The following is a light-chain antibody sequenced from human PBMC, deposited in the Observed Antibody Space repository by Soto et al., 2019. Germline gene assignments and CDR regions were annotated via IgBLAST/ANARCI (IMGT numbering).Light chain of an antibody. CDR2: DAS. CDR3: QQRSNSPPFS. CDR1: QSVSSY. Sequence: DIVLTQSPATLSLSPGERATLSCRASQSVSSYLAWYQQKPGQAPRLLIYDASNRAPGIPARFSGSGSGTDFALTISSLEPEAFAVYYCQQRSNSPPFSFGPVTQGAIK. V-gene: IGKV3-11*01. J-gene: IGKJ3*01.